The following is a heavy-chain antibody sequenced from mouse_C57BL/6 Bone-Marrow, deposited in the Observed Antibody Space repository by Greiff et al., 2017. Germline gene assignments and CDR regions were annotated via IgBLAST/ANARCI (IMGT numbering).Heavy chain of an antibody. CDR3: ARWDTTVVAPFAY. CDR2: INPGSGGT. J-gene: IGHJ3*01. Sequence: QVQLKQSGAELVRPGTSVKVSCKASGYAFTNYLIEWVKQRPGQGLEWIGVINPGSGGTNYNEKFKGKATLTADKSSSTAYMQLSSLTSEDSAVYFCARWDTTVVAPFAYWGQGTLVTVSA. D-gene: IGHD1-1*01. V-gene: IGHV1-54*01. CDR1: GYAFTNYL.